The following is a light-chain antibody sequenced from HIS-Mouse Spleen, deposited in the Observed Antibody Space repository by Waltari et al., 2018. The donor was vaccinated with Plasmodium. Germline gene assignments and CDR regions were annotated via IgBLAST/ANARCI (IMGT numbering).Light chain of an antibody. CDR2: EVS. V-gene: IGLV2-8*01. Sequence: QSALTQPPSASGSPGQSVTISCPGTSSDVGGYHYVSWYQQHPGKAPKPMGLEVSKRPSGVPDRFSGSKSGNTASLTVSGLQAEDEADYYCSSYAGSNNLVFGGGTKLTVL. CDR1: SSDVGGYHY. CDR3: SSYAGSNNLV. J-gene: IGLJ2*01.